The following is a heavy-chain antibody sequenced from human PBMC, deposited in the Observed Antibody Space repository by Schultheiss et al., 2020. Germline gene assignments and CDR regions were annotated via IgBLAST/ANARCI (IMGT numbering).Heavy chain of an antibody. J-gene: IGHJ6*02. CDR2: IAADGSSR. Sequence: GGSLRLSCAASGFTFSSYWMHWVRRAPGKGLEWVSRIAADGSSRIYADSVKGRFSISRDNAKNTLYLQMDSLRAEDTGVYFCARRYGMDVWGQGTTVTVSS. CDR1: GFTFSSYW. CDR3: ARRYGMDV. V-gene: IGHV3-74*01.